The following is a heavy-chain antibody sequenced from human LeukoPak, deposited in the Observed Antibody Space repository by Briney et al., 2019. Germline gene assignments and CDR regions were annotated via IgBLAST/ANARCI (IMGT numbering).Heavy chain of an antibody. J-gene: IGHJ4*02. CDR1: GGSISSSSYY. V-gene: IGHV4-39*01. D-gene: IGHD3-10*01. Sequence: PSETLSLTCTVSGGSISSSSYYWGWIRQPPGKGLEWIGSIYYSGRTYYNPSLKSRVTISIDTSRSQFSLKLSSVTAADTAVYYCARLYSGTRPPDYWGQGTLVTVSS. CDR3: ARLYSGTRPPDY. CDR2: IYYSGRT.